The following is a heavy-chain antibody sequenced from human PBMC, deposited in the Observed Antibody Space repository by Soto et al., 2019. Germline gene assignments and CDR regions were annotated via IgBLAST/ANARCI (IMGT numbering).Heavy chain of an antibody. J-gene: IGHJ6*02. Sequence: QEQLVQSGGEVKKPGASVRVSCKASGYTFTKYGITWVRQAPGQGLEWMGWIGVYNGKTNYARKLQGRVIVTADKSASTAYMELRSLRSDATAVYYCSRARYCTSPSCYNHYYYGMDIWGQGTTVSVSS. CDR2: IGVYNGKT. CDR3: SRARYCTSPSCYNHYYYGMDI. V-gene: IGHV1-18*04. CDR1: GYTFTKYG. D-gene: IGHD2-2*02.